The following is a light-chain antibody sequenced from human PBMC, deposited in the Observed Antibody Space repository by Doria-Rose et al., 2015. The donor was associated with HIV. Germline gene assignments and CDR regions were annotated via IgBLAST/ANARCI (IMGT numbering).Light chain of an antibody. V-gene: IGKV4-1*01. Sequence: DIQMTQSPESLGMSLGERATLNCTSNQSLLYTSKNYLAWYQQKPGQPPKLLIYWASTRQSGVTARFSGSGSGTDFTLTISSLEAEDVAVYYCQQYYDTPSFGPGTTVDIK. CDR3: QQYYDTPS. CDR2: WAS. J-gene: IGKJ3*01. CDR1: QSLLYTSKNY.